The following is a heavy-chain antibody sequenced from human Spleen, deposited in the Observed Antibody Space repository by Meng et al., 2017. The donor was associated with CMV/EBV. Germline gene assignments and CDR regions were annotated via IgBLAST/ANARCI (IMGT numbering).Heavy chain of an antibody. Sequence: SCKASGYTFNSYYMHWVRQAPGQGLEWMGIINPSGGSTSYAQKFQGRVTMTRDTSTSTVYMELSSLRSEDTAVHYCARGRRGSWFDPWGQGTLVTVSS. CDR3: ARGRRGSWFDP. CDR1: GYTFNSYY. D-gene: IGHD3-10*01. V-gene: IGHV1-46*02. CDR2: INPSGGST. J-gene: IGHJ5*02.